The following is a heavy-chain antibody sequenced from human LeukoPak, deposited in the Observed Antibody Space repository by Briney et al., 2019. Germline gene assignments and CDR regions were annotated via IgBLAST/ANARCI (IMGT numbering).Heavy chain of an antibody. CDR2: ISGSGGST. CDR1: GFTFSSYG. CDR3: ARAPHYYYDSSDYPRSYFDS. D-gene: IGHD3-22*01. Sequence: GGSLRLSCAASGFTFSSYGMSWVRQAPGKGLEWVSAISGSGGSTYYADSVKGRFTISRDNSKNTLYLQMNSLRAEDTAVYYCARAPHYYYDSSDYPRSYFDSWGQGTLVTVSS. V-gene: IGHV3-23*01. J-gene: IGHJ4*02.